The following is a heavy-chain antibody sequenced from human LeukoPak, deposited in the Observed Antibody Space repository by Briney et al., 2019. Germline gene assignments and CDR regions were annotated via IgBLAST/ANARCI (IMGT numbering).Heavy chain of an antibody. V-gene: IGHV4-4*07. CDR3: ARERNNGFCSGGICYEFPGEFDY. D-gene: IGHD2-15*01. CDR2: IYTSGST. Sequence: SETLSLTCTVSGGSISSYYWSWIRQPAGKGLEWIGRIYTSGSTNYNPSLKSRVTMSVDTSKNQFSLKLSSVTAADTAVYYCARERNNGFCSGGICYEFPGEFDYWGQGTLVTVSS. J-gene: IGHJ4*02. CDR1: GGSISSYY.